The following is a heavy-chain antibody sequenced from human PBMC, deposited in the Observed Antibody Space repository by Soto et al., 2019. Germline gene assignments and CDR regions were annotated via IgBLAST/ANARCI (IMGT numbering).Heavy chain of an antibody. CDR2: IYYSGST. J-gene: IGHJ5*02. CDR3: ARAPVLLVWFDP. V-gene: IGHV4-31*03. CDR1: LRFFISWAVS. D-gene: IGHD2-8*02. Sequence: LVFTCSVSLRFFISWAVSYSLLRQHPGKGLEWIGYIYYSGSTYYNPSLKSRVTISVDTSKNQFSLKLSSVTAADTAVYYCARAPVLLVWFDPWGQGTLVTVSS.